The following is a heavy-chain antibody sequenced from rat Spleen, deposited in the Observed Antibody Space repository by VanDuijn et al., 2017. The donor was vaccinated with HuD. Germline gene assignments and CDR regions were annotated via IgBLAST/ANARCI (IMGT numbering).Heavy chain of an antibody. CDR2: IWNTGGT. V-gene: IGHV2-41*01. CDR1: GFSLTSYN. D-gene: IGHD5-1*01. CDR3: TRENWVCDY. Sequence: QVQLMESGPGLVQPSQTLSLTCTVAGFSLTSYNVHWVRQFPGRGLEWMGVIWNTGGTRYNSAPNTRLRISKDASKNQVFLTMNSLKKEDTATYYCTRENWVCDYWGQGVMVTVSS. J-gene: IGHJ2*01.